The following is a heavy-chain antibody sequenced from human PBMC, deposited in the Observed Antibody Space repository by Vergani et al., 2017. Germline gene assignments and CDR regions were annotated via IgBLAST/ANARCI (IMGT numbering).Heavy chain of an antibody. D-gene: IGHD6-13*01. J-gene: IGHJ4*02. CDR3: AKDLGIAAAGTYDY. CDR2: ISGSGGST. V-gene: IGHV3-23*01. CDR1: GFTFSSYA. Sequence: EVQLLESGGGLVQPGGSLRLSCAASGFTFSSYAMSWVRQAPGKGLEWVSAISGSGGSTYSADSVKVRFTISRDNSKNTLYLQMNSLRAEDTAVYYCAKDLGIAAAGTYDYWGQGTLVTVSS.